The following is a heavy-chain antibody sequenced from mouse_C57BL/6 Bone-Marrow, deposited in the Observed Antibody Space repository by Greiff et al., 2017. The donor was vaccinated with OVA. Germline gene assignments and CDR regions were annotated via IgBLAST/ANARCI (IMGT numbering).Heavy chain of an antibody. Sequence: QVQLQQPGTELVKPGASVKLSCKASGYTFTSYWMHWVKQRPGQGLEWIGNINPSNGGTTYNEKFKSKATLTVDKSSSTAYMQLSSLTSEDSAVYSCARYDYGSCWYFDVWGTGTTVTVSS. CDR2: INPSNGGT. D-gene: IGHD1-1*01. V-gene: IGHV1-53*01. J-gene: IGHJ1*03. CDR1: GYTFTSYW. CDR3: ARYDYGSCWYFDV.